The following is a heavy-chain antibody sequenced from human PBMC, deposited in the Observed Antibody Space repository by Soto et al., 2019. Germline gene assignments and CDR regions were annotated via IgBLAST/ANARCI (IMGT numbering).Heavy chain of an antibody. CDR2: ISGDGINT. D-gene: IGHD1-26*01. Sequence: QIQLMESGGDVVQPGKSLRLSCAASGFNFGFFGMHWVRQAPGKGLEWVAFISGDGINTQYADSVRGRFTLSRDYFRKTMYLQMDSVRDEDTALYYCARGNLSFDFDSWGLGTLVTVSS. J-gene: IGHJ4*02. V-gene: IGHV3-30*03. CDR3: ARGNLSFDFDS. CDR1: GFNFGFFG.